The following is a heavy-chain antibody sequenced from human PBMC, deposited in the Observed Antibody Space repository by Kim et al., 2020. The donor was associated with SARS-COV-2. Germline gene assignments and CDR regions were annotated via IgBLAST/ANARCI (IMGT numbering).Heavy chain of an antibody. CDR2: ISYDGSNK. J-gene: IGHJ6*02. D-gene: IGHD3-10*01. CDR1: GFTFSSYA. CDR3: ARDLPMVRGTTSDDYGMGV. V-gene: IGHV3-30*04. Sequence: GGSLRLSCAASGFTFSSYAMHWVRQAPGKGLEWVAVISYDGSNKYYADSVKGRFTISRDNSKNTLYLQMNSLRAEDTAVYYCARDLPMVRGTTSDDYGMGVWGQGTTVTVSS.